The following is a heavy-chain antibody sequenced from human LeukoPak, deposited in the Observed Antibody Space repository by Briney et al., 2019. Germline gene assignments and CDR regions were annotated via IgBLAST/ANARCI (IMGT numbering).Heavy chain of an antibody. J-gene: IGHJ4*02. D-gene: IGHD2-2*01. CDR1: GYTFTSYA. V-gene: IGHV7-4-1*02. CDR2: INTNTGIP. CDR3: ARGDQLLSY. Sequence: GASVKVSCKASGYTFTSYAMNWVRQAPGQGLEWMGWINTNTGIPTYARGFTERFVFSLDTSVSTAYVQISSLKAEDTAVYYCARGDQLLSYWGQGTLVTVSS.